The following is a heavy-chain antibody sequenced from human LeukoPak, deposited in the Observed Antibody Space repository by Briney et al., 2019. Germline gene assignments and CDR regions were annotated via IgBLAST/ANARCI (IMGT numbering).Heavy chain of an antibody. D-gene: IGHD5-24*01. Sequence: HPGGSLRLSCAASGFTFSGSAMHWVRQASGKGVEWVGRIRSKANSYATAYAASVKGRFTISRDNSMNTLYLQMSSLRAEDTAIYYCAKELTERWLIDAFDIWGQGTVVTVSS. V-gene: IGHV3-73*01. CDR3: AKELTERWLIDAFDI. CDR1: GFTFSGSA. J-gene: IGHJ3*02. CDR2: IRSKANSYAT.